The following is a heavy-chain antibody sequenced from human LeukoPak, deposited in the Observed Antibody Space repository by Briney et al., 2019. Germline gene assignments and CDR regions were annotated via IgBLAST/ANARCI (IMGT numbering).Heavy chain of an antibody. D-gene: IGHD3-10*01. CDR1: GFTFSSYS. J-gene: IGHJ4*02. V-gene: IGHV3-21*01. Sequence: VGSLRLSCAASGFTFSSYSMNWVRQAPGKGLEWVSSISSSSSYIYYADSVKGRFTISRDNAKNSLYLQMNSLRAEDTAVYYCARDFGSGSYPYWGQGTLVTVSS. CDR2: ISSSSSYI. CDR3: ARDFGSGSYPY.